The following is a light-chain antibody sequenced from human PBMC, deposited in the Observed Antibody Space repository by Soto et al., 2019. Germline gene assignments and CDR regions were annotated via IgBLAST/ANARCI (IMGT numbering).Light chain of an antibody. CDR3: CSYAGSSTLV. CDR1: SSDVGSYNL. Sequence: QSALTQPASVSGSPGQSITISCTGTSSDVGSYNLVSWYQQHQGKAPKLMIYEGSKRPSGVSNRFSGSKSGNTASLTISGLQAEDEADYYCCSYAGSSTLVVGGGTKLPVL. CDR2: EGS. J-gene: IGLJ2*01. V-gene: IGLV2-23*01.